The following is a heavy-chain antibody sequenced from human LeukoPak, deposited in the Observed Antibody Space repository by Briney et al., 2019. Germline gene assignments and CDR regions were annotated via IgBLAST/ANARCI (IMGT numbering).Heavy chain of an antibody. CDR2: IYSGGST. CDR1: GFTVSSNY. CDR3: AKISTVTYPRRFDP. J-gene: IGHJ5*02. D-gene: IGHD4-17*01. V-gene: IGHV3-53*01. Sequence: GGSLRLSCAASGFTVSSNYMSWVRQAPGKGLEWVSVIYSGGSTYYADSVKGRFTISRDNSKNTLYLQMNSLRAEDTAVYYCAKISTVTYPRRFDPWGQGTLVTVSS.